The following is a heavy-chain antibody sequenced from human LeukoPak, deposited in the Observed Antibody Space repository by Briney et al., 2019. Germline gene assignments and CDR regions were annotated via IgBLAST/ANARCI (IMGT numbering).Heavy chain of an antibody. D-gene: IGHD3-16*02. V-gene: IGHV3-23*01. Sequence: GASLRFSCAASGFTFSSYAMSWVRQAPGKGLEWVSTISGSGGSTYYADSVKGRFTLSRDNSKNTLYLQMNSLRAEDTAVYYCSSLDAYAFDIWGQGTMVTVSS. CDR2: ISGSGGST. J-gene: IGHJ3*02. CDR3: SSLDAYAFDI. CDR1: GFTFSSYA.